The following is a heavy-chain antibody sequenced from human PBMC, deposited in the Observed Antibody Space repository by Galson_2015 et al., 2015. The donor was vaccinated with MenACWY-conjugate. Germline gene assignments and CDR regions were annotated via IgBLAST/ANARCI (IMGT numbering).Heavy chain of an antibody. J-gene: IGHJ4*02. Sequence: LRLSCAASGFTFSSYALHWVRQAPGKGLEWVAVISYDGSNKYYADSVKGRFTISRDNSKNTLYLQMNSLRAEDTAVYYCARGSGFGELSTPFVYWGQGTLVTVSS. D-gene: IGHD3-10*01. CDR2: ISYDGSNK. V-gene: IGHV3-30*04. CDR3: ARGSGFGELSTPFVY. CDR1: GFTFSSYA.